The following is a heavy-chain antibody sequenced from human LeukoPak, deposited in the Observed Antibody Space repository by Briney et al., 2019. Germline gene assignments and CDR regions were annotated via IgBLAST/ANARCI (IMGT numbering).Heavy chain of an antibody. V-gene: IGHV3-15*01. CDR3: TTVTIFGVVIPRNYYYMGV. J-gene: IGHJ6*03. Sequence: GGSLRLSCAASGFTFSNYWMRWVRQAPGKGLEWVGRIKSNAASGTTDYAAPVKVRFTITTDDSNTTLYLQMNSLKTEDTAVYYCTTVTIFGVVIPRNYYYMGVWGNGTTVTVSS. CDR1: GFTFSNYW. D-gene: IGHD3-3*01. CDR2: IKSNAASGTT.